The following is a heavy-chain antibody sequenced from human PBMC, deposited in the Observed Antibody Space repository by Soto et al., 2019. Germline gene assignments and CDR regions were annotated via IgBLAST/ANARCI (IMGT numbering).Heavy chain of an antibody. CDR2: ISYDGSDK. CDR1: GFTFSSFA. Sequence: GGSLRLSCAASGFTFSSFAMHWVRQAPGKGLEWVAVISYDGSDKYYADSVKGRFTISRDNSKNTLYLQMNSLRAEDTAVYYCARDGPYSYGTFDPWGQGTLVTVSS. CDR3: ARDGPYSYGTFDP. D-gene: IGHD5-18*01. V-gene: IGHV3-30-3*01. J-gene: IGHJ5*02.